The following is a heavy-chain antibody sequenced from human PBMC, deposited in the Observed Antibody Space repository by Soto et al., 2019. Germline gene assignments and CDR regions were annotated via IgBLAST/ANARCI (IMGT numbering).Heavy chain of an antibody. Sequence: QVQLVQSGAEVKKPGASVKVSCKASGYTFTSYAMYWVRQAPGQRLEWMGWINAGNGNTKYSQKFQGRVTITRDTSASTAYRELSSLRSEDTALYYCARDMGFGLSDYWGQGTLVPVSS. CDR3: ARDMGFGLSDY. D-gene: IGHD3-10*01. J-gene: IGHJ4*02. CDR2: INAGNGNT. V-gene: IGHV1-3*01. CDR1: GYTFTSYA.